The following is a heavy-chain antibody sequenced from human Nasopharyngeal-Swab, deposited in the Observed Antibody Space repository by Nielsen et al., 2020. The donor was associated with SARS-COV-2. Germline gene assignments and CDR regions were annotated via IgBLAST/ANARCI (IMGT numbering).Heavy chain of an antibody. CDR2: IKQDESEK. Sequence: GESLKISCAASGFTFSSYGMGWVRQAPGKGLEWVANIKQDESEKYYVDSVKGRFTISRDNAKNSLYLQMNSLRAEDTAVYYCARDSFSRVGAAGSSHYYYYGMDVWGQGTTVTVSS. CDR3: ARDSFSRVGAAGSSHYYYYGMDV. CDR1: GFTFSSYG. V-gene: IGHV3-7*01. D-gene: IGHD6-13*01. J-gene: IGHJ6*02.